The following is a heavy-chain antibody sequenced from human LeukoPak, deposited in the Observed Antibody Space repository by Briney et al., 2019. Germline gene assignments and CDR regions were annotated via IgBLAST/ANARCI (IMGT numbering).Heavy chain of an antibody. J-gene: IGHJ4*02. CDR3: ARHSAIFDY. V-gene: IGHV4-39*01. Sequence: KTSETLSLTCTVSGGSISSSSYYWGWIRQPPGKWLEWIGSIYYSGSTYYNPSLKSRVTISVDTSKNQFSLKLSSVTAADTAVYYCARHSAIFDYWGQGTLVTVSS. CDR2: IYYSGST. CDR1: GGSISSSSYY.